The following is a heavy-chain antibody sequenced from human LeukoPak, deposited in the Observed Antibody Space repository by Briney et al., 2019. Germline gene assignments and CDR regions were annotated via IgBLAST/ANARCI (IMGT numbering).Heavy chain of an antibody. Sequence: GGSLRLSRAASGFTVSNEYMTWVRQAPGKGLEWLSVIYRDGSTYYADSVKGRFTISRDNSKNTVYLQMSSLRAEDTAVYYCAKIVVITGTDYFDYWGQGTLVTVSS. J-gene: IGHJ4*02. D-gene: IGHD3-22*01. CDR1: GFTVSNEY. CDR3: AKIVVITGTDYFDY. CDR2: IYRDGST. V-gene: IGHV3-53*01.